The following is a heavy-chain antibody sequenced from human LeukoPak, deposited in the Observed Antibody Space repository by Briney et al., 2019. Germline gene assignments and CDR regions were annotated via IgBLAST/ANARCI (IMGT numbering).Heavy chain of an antibody. J-gene: IGHJ4*02. Sequence: PGGSLRLSCAASGFTVSSNYMSWIRQPPGKGLEWIGYIYYSGSTNYNPSLKSRVTISVDTSKNQFSLKLSSVTAADTAVYYCARTGYSSTWSPLNHFDYWGQGTLVTVSS. CDR1: GFTVSSNY. CDR3: ARTGYSSTWSPLNHFDY. D-gene: IGHD6-13*01. CDR2: IYYSGST. V-gene: IGHV4-59*08.